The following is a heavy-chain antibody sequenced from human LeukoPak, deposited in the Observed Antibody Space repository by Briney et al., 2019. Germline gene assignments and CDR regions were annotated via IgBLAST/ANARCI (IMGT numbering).Heavy chain of an antibody. D-gene: IGHD1-26*01. CDR2: IYYSGST. J-gene: IGHJ4*02. V-gene: IGHV4-30-4*08. Sequence: PSETLSLTCTVSGGSISSGDYYWSWIRQPPGKGLEWIGYIYYSGSTYYNPSLKSRVTISVDTSKNQFSPKLSSVTAADTAVYYCARGVVGALLGYWGQGTLVTVSS. CDR1: GGSISSGDYY. CDR3: ARGVVGALLGY.